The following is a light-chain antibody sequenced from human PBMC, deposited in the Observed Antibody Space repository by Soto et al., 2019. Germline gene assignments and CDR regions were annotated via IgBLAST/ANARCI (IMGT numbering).Light chain of an antibody. CDR3: QQYNSYST. J-gene: IGKJ1*01. CDR1: QSISTW. CDR2: DAS. Sequence: DIQMTQSPSTLSASVGDRVTITCRASQSISTWLAWYQQKPGKAPKLLIYDASSLESGVPSRFSGSGLGTEFTLTISSLQPEDFASYYCQQYNSYSTFGQGTKVEIK. V-gene: IGKV1-5*01.